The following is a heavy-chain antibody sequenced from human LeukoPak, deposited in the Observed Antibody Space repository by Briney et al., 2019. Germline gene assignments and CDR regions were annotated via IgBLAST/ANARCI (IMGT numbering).Heavy chain of an antibody. Sequence: GGSLRLSCAASGFTFSSYSMNWVRQAPGKGLEWVSSISSSSSYIYYADSVKGRFTISRDNAKNSLYLQMNSLRAEDTAVYYCARGAAAGTLFPYWGQGTLVTVSS. V-gene: IGHV3-21*01. D-gene: IGHD6-13*01. CDR3: ARGAAAGTLFPY. CDR2: ISSSSSYI. CDR1: GFTFSSYS. J-gene: IGHJ4*02.